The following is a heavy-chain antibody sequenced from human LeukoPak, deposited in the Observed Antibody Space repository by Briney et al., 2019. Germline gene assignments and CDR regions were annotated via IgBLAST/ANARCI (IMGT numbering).Heavy chain of an antibody. J-gene: IGHJ6*03. Sequence: SETLSLTCTVSGGSISSYYWSWIRQPPGKGLEWIGYIYYSGSTYYNPSLKSRVTISVDTSKNQFSLKLSSVTAADTAVYYCARVDAGGSYEYYYYTDVWGKGTTVTVSS. D-gene: IGHD1-26*01. CDR2: IYYSGST. CDR1: GGSISSYY. CDR3: ARVDAGGSYEYYYYTDV. V-gene: IGHV4-59*08.